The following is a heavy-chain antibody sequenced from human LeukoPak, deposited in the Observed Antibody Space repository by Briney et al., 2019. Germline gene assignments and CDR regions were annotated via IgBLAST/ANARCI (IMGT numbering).Heavy chain of an antibody. J-gene: IGHJ4*02. CDR1: GGSFSGYY. Sequence: SETLSLTCAVYGGSFSGYYWSWIRQPPGKGLEWIGEINHSGSTNYNPSLKSRVTISVDTSKNQFSLKLSSVTAADTAVYYCARGFITISGVDPFDYWGQGTLVTVSS. CDR3: ARGFITISGVDPFDY. D-gene: IGHD3-3*01. V-gene: IGHV4-34*01. CDR2: INHSGST.